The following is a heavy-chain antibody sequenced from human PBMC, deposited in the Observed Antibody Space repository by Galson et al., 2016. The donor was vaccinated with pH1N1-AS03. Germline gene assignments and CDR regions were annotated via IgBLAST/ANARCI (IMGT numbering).Heavy chain of an antibody. J-gene: IGHJ4*02. D-gene: IGHD3-3*01. V-gene: IGHV1-2*02. CDR3: ARFEWSDSYCDY. CDR2: INPSSGGT. Sequence: QELEWMGWINPSSGGTKYTQKFQGRVTMTRETSISTAYMELSRLTSDDTAVYYCARFEWSDSYCDYWGQGMLVTVSS.